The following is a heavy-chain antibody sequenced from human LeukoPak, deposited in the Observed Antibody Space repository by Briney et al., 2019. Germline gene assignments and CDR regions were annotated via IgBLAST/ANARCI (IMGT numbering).Heavy chain of an antibody. D-gene: IGHD3-10*01. CDR2: IWYDGSNK. V-gene: IGHV3-33*08. Sequence: GGSLRLSCVGSGFSFSQYSMNWVRQAPGKGLEWVAVIWYDGSNKYYADSVKGRFTISRDNSKNTLYLQMNSLRAEDTAVYYCARAPYGSGSYYNPLDYWGQGTLVTVSS. J-gene: IGHJ4*02. CDR3: ARAPYGSGSYYNPLDY. CDR1: GFSFSQYS.